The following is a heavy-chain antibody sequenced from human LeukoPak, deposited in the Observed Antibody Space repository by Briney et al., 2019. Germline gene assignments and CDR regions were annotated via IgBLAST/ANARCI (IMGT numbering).Heavy chain of an antibody. D-gene: IGHD1-26*01. J-gene: IGHJ5*01. CDR3: ARDLEVVGAIFQLGWLES. V-gene: IGHV1-2*02. Sequence: ASVKVSCKASGYTFTGYYIHWVRQAPGQGLEWMGWINPNSGDTNYAQKFQGSVTMTRDTSISTAYMELSSLRSDDTAIYYCARDLEVVGAIFQLGWLESWGQGTLVTVSS. CDR2: INPNSGDT. CDR1: GYTFTGYY.